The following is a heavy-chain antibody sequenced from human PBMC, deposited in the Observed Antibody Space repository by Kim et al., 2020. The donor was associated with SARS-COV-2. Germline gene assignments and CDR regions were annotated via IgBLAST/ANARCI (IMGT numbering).Heavy chain of an antibody. J-gene: IGHJ4*02. Sequence: GGSLRLSCVASGFTFNNYAMHWVRQVPGMGLEWVSSISWDSDDVAYGGSVRGRFTISRDNAENSLFLQLDSLRPEDTAVYYCVKDAEGGGSYLTAIFDFWGQGTLVTVSS. D-gene: IGHD1-26*01. V-gene: IGHV3-9*01. CDR2: ISWDSDDV. CDR3: VKDAEGGGSYLTAIFDF. CDR1: GFTFNNYA.